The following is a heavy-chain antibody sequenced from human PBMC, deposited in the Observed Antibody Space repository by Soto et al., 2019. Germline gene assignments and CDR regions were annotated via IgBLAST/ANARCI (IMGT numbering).Heavy chain of an antibody. J-gene: IGHJ3*02. CDR1: GFTFSSYS. CDR3: ARDGSITIFGVAEDAFDI. V-gene: IGHV3-48*01. CDR2: ISSSSTI. Sequence: PWGSLRLSCAASGFTFSSYSMNWVRQAPGKGLEWVSYISSSSTIYYADSVKGRFTISRDNAKNSLYLQMNSLRAEDTAVYYCARDGSITIFGVAEDAFDIWGQGTMVTVSS. D-gene: IGHD3-3*01.